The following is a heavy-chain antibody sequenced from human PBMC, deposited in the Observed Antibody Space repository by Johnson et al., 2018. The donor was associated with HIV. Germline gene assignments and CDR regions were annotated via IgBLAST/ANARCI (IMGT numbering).Heavy chain of an antibody. CDR3: ARAQA. J-gene: IGHJ3*01. CDR1: GLSFSSQW. Sequence: VQLVESGGGLVQPGGSLRLSCAASGLSFSSQWMSWVRQAPGKGPEWVASIKEDGGAIYYADSVEGRFTISRDNTKESLYLQMNNLRAEDTAVYYCARAQAWGQGTMVIVSS. CDR2: IKEDGGAI. V-gene: IGHV3-7*05.